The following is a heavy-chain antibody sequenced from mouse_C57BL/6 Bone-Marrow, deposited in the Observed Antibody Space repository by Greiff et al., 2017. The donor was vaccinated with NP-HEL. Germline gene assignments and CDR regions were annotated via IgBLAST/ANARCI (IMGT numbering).Heavy chain of an antibody. D-gene: IGHD1-1*01. J-gene: IGHJ3*01. CDR2: ISSGSSTI. Sequence: EVKLQESGGGLVKPGGSLKLSCAASGFTFSDYGMHWVRQAPEKGLEWVAYISSGSSTIYYADTVKGRFTISRDNAKNTLFLQMTSLRSEDTAMYYCARVVFYYSSGGFAYWGQGTLVTVSA. CDR3: ARVVFYYSSGGFAY. V-gene: IGHV5-17*01. CDR1: GFTFSDYG.